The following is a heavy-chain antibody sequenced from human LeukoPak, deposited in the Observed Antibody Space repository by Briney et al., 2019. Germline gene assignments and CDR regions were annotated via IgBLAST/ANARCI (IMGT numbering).Heavy chain of an antibody. CDR1: GGSFSGYY. CDR2: IYYSGRT. J-gene: IGHJ4*02. D-gene: IGHD5-18*01. Sequence: PSETLSLTCAVYGGSFSGYYWSWIRQPPGKGLEWIGYIYYSGRTNYNPSLKSRVTISGDTSKNQFSLKLSSVTAADTAVYYCARGRYNYALEDYFDYWDQGTLVTVSS. V-gene: IGHV4-59*01. CDR3: ARGRYNYALEDYFDY.